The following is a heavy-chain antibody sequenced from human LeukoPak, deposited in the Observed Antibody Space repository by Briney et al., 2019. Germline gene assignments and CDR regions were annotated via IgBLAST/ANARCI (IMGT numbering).Heavy chain of an antibody. CDR1: GFTFSGYG. Sequence: QSGGSLRLSCAASGFTFSGYGMSWVRQAPGKGLEWVSTISGSGGSTYYADSVKGRFTISRDNSKNTLYLQMNSLRAEGTAVYYCAKATSSWYEGGFDYWGQGTLVTVSS. D-gene: IGHD6-13*01. CDR3: AKATSSWYEGGFDY. J-gene: IGHJ4*02. CDR2: ISGSGGST. V-gene: IGHV3-23*01.